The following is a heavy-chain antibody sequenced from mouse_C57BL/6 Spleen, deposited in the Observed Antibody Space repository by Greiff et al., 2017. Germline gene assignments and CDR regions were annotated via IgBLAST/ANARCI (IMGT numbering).Heavy chain of an antibody. D-gene: IGHD1-1*01. CDR2: INYDGSST. CDR1: GFTFSDYY. CDR3: ARVITTVVAGDYFDY. J-gene: IGHJ2*01. Sequence: EVKLMESEGGLVQPGSSMKLSCTASGFTFSDYYMAWVRQVPEKGLEWVANINYDGSSTYYLDSLKSRFIISRDNAKNILYLQMISLKSEDTATYYCARVITTVVAGDYFDYWGQGTTLTVSS. V-gene: IGHV5-16*01.